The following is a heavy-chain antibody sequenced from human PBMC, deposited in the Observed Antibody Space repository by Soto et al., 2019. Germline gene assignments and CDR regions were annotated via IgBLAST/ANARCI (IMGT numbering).Heavy chain of an antibody. CDR3: AMVDVHLTTRSQAV. Sequence: QVQLVQSGAEVKNPGASVKVSCKASGYTFTRYGIGWARQAPGQGLEWMGWINTYNCTTNYAQNVQGRVILSTDTPSSLAYSESSSLGSHHTSIYQFAMVDVHLTTRSQAVLVQGATVIVS. J-gene: IGHJ6*02. CDR1: GYTFTRYG. V-gene: IGHV1-18*01. D-gene: IGHD4-17*01. CDR2: INTYNCTT.